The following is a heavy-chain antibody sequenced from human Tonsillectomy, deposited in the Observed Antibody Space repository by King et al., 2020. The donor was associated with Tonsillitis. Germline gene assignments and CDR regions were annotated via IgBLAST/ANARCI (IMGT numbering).Heavy chain of an antibody. CDR3: AKVEYSSSSGLDAFDI. J-gene: IGHJ3*02. CDR1: GFTFSSYA. Sequence: DVQLVESGGGLVQPGGSLRLSSAASGFTFSSYAMSWVRQAPGKGLEWVSAISGSGGSTYYADSVKGRFTISRDNSKNTLYLQMNSLRAEDTAVYYCAKVEYSSSSGLDAFDIWGQGTMVTVSS. V-gene: IGHV3-23*04. CDR2: ISGSGGST. D-gene: IGHD6-6*01.